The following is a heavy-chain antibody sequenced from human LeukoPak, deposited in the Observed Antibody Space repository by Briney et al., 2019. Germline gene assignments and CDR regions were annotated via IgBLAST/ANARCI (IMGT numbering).Heavy chain of an antibody. Sequence: GGSLRLSCAASGFSFTNYAMTWVRQAPGKGLEWVSDISGSGGSTYYADSVKGRFTISRDNSKNTLYLQMNSLRAEDTAVYYCAKGVRDYDILPAFDPWGKGTLVTVSS. J-gene: IGHJ5*02. CDR3: AKGVRDYDILPAFDP. CDR2: ISGSGGST. D-gene: IGHD3-9*01. CDR1: GFSFTNYA. V-gene: IGHV3-23*01.